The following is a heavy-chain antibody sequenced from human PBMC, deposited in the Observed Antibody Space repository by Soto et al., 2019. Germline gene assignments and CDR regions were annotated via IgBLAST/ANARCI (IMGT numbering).Heavy chain of an antibody. Sequence: SETLSLTCNVSGGSISNSNYYWGWIRQPPGKGLEWFGIIYYTGNTYYNPSLMIRVTISVDTSKNQFSLKLGSVTAADTAVYFCERHSIWLLLSDYWGQGTLVTV. CDR2: IYYTGNT. D-gene: IGHD3-22*01. J-gene: IGHJ4*02. CDR3: ERHSIWLLLSDY. CDR1: GGSISNSNYY. V-gene: IGHV4-39*01.